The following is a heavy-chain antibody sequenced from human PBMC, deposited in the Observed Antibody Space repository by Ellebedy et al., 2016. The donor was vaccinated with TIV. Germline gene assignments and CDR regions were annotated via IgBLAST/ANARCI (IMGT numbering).Heavy chain of an antibody. Sequence: GGSLRLXCAASGFTFDDYAMHWVRQAPGKGLEWVSGISWNSGSIGYADSVKGRFTISRDNAKNSLYLQMNSLRAEDTALYYCAKDIGWDTAMEDAFDIWGQGTMVTVSS. D-gene: IGHD5-18*01. V-gene: IGHV3-9*01. CDR2: ISWNSGSI. CDR3: AKDIGWDTAMEDAFDI. CDR1: GFTFDDYA. J-gene: IGHJ3*02.